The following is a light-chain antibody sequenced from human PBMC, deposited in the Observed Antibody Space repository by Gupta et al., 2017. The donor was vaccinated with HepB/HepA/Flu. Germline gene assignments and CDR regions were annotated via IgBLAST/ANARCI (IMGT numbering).Light chain of an antibody. CDR2: DVN. J-gene: IGLJ1*01. CDR3: ISYTSSSTLV. Sequence: QSALTQPASVSGSPGQSITISCTGTSSDVGGYDFVSWYQQHPDTAPKLIIYDVNYRPSGVSDRFSGSKSGNTASLTISGLQAEDEADYYCISYTSSSTLVFGTGTAVNVL. CDR1: SSDVGGYDF. V-gene: IGLV2-14*03.